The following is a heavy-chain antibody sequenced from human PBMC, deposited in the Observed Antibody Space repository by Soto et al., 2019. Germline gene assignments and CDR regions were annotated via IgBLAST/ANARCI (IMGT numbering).Heavy chain of an antibody. CDR1: GFTFDDYA. Sequence: EVQLVESGGAVVQPGGSLRLSCAASGFTFDDYAMHWVRQGPGKGLEWVSLITWDGGSTYYADSVKGRFTISRDNSKNSLYLPMNSLRAEDTALYYCAKDSGWGYSYGYELDYWGQGTLVTVSS. CDR2: ITWDGGST. V-gene: IGHV3-43D*04. D-gene: IGHD5-18*01. J-gene: IGHJ4*02. CDR3: AKDSGWGYSYGYELDY.